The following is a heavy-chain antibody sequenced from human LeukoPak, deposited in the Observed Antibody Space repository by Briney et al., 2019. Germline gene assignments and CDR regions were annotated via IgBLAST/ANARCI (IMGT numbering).Heavy chain of an antibody. CDR1: GYTFTGYY. Sequence: ASVKVSCKAPGYTFTGYYMHWVRQAPGQGLEWMGWINPNSGGTNYAQKFQGRVTMTRDTSISTAYMELSRLRSDDTAVYYCARALRSSGWYRPWGQGTLVTVSS. V-gene: IGHV1-2*02. D-gene: IGHD6-19*01. CDR3: ARALRSSGWYRP. J-gene: IGHJ5*02. CDR2: INPNSGGT.